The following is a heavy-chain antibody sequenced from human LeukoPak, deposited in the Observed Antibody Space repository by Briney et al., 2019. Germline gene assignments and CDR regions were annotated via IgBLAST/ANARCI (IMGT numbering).Heavy chain of an antibody. J-gene: IGHJ4*02. CDR3: ARELKNDYGGNYY. D-gene: IGHD4-23*01. CDR1: GGSISSGDYY. CDR2: IYYSGST. V-gene: IGHV4-30-4*08. Sequence: PSQTLSLTCTVSGGSISSGDYYWSWIRQPPGKGLEWIGYIYYSGSTYYNPSPKSRVTISVDTSKNQFSLKLSSVTAADTAVYYCARELKNDYGGNYYWGQGTLVTVSS.